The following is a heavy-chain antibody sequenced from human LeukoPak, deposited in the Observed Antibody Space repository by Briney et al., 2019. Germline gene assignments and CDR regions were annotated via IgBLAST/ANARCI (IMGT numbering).Heavy chain of an antibody. J-gene: IGHJ5*02. V-gene: IGHV3-30-3*01. CDR2: ISYDGSNK. CDR1: GFTFSSYA. CDR3: ARGDDYGDYVFDP. D-gene: IGHD4-17*01. Sequence: PGRSLRLSCAASGFTFSSYAMHWVRQAPGKGLEWVAVISYDGSNKYYADSVKGRFTISRDNSKNTLYLQMNSLRAEDTAVYYCARGDDYGDYVFDPWGQGTLATVSS.